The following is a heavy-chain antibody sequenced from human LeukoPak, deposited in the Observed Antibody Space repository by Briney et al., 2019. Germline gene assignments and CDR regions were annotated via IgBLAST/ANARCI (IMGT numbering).Heavy chain of an antibody. CDR3: ARDLGGLSGYGMDV. Sequence: PGGSLRLSCAASGFTFSDYYMSWIRQAPGKGLEWGSYISSSSSYTNYADSVKVRFTISRDNAKNSLYLQMNSLRAEDTAVYYCARDLGGLSGYGMDVWGQGTMVTVSS. D-gene: IGHD2-15*01. J-gene: IGHJ6*02. CDR1: GFTFSDYY. CDR2: ISSSSSYT. V-gene: IGHV3-11*05.